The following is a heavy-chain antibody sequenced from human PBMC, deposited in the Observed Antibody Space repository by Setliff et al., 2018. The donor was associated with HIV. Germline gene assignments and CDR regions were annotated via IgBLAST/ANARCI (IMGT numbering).Heavy chain of an antibody. CDR2: IYWNDDK. Sequence: SGPTLVNPTETLTLTCSFSGFSLSTSAEGVGWIRQPPGKALEWLALIYWNDDKRFSPSLKSRLTTTWDTSKNQVFLTMTNMDPVDTATYYCVHARDTTGYHFYFDFWGQGPLVTVSS. D-gene: IGHD3-22*01. CDR1: GFSLSTSAEG. CDR3: VHARDTTGYHFYFDF. J-gene: IGHJ4*02. V-gene: IGHV2-5*01.